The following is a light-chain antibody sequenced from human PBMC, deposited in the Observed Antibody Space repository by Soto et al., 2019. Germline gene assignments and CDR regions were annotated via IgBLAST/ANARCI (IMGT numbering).Light chain of an antibody. Sequence: DIQMTQSPSSLSASIGDRVTITCRASQTISDFLNWYQQKPGKAPKLRIYAASNLQSGVPSRFSGSGSGTDFTLTINGLQSEDFATYSCQQSFSTPRTFGQGTKVEIK. CDR1: QTISDF. CDR3: QQSFSTPRT. J-gene: IGKJ1*01. V-gene: IGKV1-39*01. CDR2: AAS.